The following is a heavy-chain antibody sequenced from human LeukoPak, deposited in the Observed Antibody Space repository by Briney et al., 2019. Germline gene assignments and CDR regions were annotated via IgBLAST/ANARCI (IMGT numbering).Heavy chain of an antibody. Sequence: ASVTVSCKASGYTFTSYYMHWVRQAPGQGLEWMGIINPSGGSTSYAQKFQGRVTMTRDTSTSTVYMELSSLRSEDTAVYYCARRANYYDSSGYYLDYWGQGTLVTVSS. CDR1: GYTFTSYY. CDR3: ARRANYYDSSGYYLDY. CDR2: INPSGGST. J-gene: IGHJ4*02. V-gene: IGHV1-46*01. D-gene: IGHD3-22*01.